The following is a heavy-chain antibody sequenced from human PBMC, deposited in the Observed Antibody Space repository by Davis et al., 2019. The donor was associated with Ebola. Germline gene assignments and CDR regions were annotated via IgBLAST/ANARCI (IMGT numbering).Heavy chain of an antibody. CDR1: GFTFSNAY. J-gene: IGHJ6*02. Sequence: PGGSLRLSCEASGFTFSNAYMSWVRQAPGKGLEWVGRIKTNADGGTTDYAPVVRGRFTISRDDSKKTLYLQMDSLKNEDTAVYWCTTDPGIVTTFGGVIRYNGMDVWGQGTTVNVSS. CDR2: IKTNADGGTT. D-gene: IGHD3-16*02. CDR3: TTDPGIVTTFGGVIRYNGMDV. V-gene: IGHV3-15*01.